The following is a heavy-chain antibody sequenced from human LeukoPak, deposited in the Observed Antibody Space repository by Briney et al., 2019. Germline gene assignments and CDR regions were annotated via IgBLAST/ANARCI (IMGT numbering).Heavy chain of an antibody. D-gene: IGHD4-17*01. CDR1: GGSITTGGYY. CDR2: IYYSGST. CDR3: ARLRVTTLRVDP. J-gene: IGHJ5*02. Sequence: PSQTLSLTCTVSGGSITTGGYYWSWIRQPPGKGLEWIGFIYYSGSTDYNPSLKSRVTISVDRSKNQFSLRLSSVTAADTAVYYCARLRVTTLRVDPWGQGTLVTVSS. V-gene: IGHV4-30-2*01.